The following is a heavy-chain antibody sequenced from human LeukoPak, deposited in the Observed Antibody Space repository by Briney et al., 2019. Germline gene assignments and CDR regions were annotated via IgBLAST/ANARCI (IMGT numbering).Heavy chain of an antibody. J-gene: IGHJ1*01. V-gene: IGHV3-9*01. CDR3: AKATGSTSH. CDR1: GFTFDDYA. D-gene: IGHD2-2*01. CDR2: ISWNSGSI. Sequence: GGSLRLSCAASGFTFDDYAMHWVRQAPGKGLEWVSGISWNSGSIGYADSVKGRFTISRDSAKNSLYLQMNSLRAEDTALYYCAKATGSTSHWGQGTLVTVSS.